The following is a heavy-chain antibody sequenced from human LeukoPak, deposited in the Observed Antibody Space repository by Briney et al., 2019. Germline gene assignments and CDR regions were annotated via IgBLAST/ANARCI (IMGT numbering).Heavy chain of an antibody. CDR3: VRDGDGSSWNFDF. CDR1: GLTFSTYG. Sequence: PGGSLRLSCAASGLTFSTYGMPWIRQAPGKGLEWVAFILSNGNDKFYADSVKGRFTISRDTSKNTLSLQMSSLRADDTAVYYCVRDGDGSSWNFDFWGQGTLVTVSS. CDR2: ILSNGNDK. V-gene: IGHV3-33*01. D-gene: IGHD6-13*01. J-gene: IGHJ4*02.